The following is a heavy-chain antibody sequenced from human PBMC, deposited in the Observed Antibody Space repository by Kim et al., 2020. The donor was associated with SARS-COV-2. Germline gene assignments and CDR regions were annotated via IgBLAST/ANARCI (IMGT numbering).Heavy chain of an antibody. CDR2: ISNDGNSQ. J-gene: IGHJ4*02. D-gene: IGHD3-16*01. Sequence: GGSLRLSCAASGFTFSNYGMHWVRQAPGKGLEWVAGISNDGNSQEFADSVKGRFTISRDNSGNTLSLQPNSLRDDDTAVYYCAKEKDVLGPFDYWGQGTLVTVSS. V-gene: IGHV3-30*19. CDR3: AKEKDVLGPFDY. CDR1: GFTFSNYG.